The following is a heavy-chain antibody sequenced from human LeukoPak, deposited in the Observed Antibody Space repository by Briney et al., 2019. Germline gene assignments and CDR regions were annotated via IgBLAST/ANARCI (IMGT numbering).Heavy chain of an antibody. V-gene: IGHV3-30*01. D-gene: IGHD2-15*01. CDR3: ARDRWVVVVDDAFDI. CDR2: ISYDGSSK. Sequence: GRSLRLSCAASGFTFSSYAMHWVRQAPGKGLEWVAVISYDGSSKYYADSVKGRFTISRDNSKNTLYLQMNSLRAEDTAVYYCARDRWVVVVDDAFDIWGQGTMVTVSS. CDR1: GFTFSSYA. J-gene: IGHJ3*02.